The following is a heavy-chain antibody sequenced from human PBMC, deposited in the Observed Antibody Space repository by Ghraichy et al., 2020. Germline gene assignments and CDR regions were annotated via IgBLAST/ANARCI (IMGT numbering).Heavy chain of an antibody. CDR3: AKDQHCSSASCYGYYGMDV. J-gene: IGHJ6*02. V-gene: IGHV3-23*01. Sequence: GESLNISCAASGFTFSSYAMSWVRQAPGKGLEWVSAISGSGGRAYYADSVKGRFTISRDNSKNTLYLQMNSLRAEDTAVYYCAKDQHCSSASCYGYYGMDVWGQGTTVTVSS. CDR1: GFTFSSYA. CDR2: ISGSGGRA. D-gene: IGHD2-2*01.